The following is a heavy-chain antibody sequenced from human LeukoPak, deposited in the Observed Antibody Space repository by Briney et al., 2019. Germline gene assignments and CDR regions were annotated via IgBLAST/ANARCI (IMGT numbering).Heavy chain of an antibody. CDR3: ARGGSSSWFEY. Sequence: GGSPRLSCAASGFTVSSSYMSWVRQAPGKGLEWVSIIYSGGTTYYADSVKGRLTISRDKSKNMLYLQMNSLRAEDTAVYYCARGGSSSWFEYWGQGTLVTVSS. CDR2: IYSGGTT. CDR1: GFTVSSSY. V-gene: IGHV3-53*01. D-gene: IGHD6-13*01. J-gene: IGHJ4*02.